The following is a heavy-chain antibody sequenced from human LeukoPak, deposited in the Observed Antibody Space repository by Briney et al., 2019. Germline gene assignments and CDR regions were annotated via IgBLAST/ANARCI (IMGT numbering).Heavy chain of an antibody. Sequence: SETLSLTCAVSGYSISSGYCWGWIRQPPGKGLEWIGSIYHSGSTYYNPSLKSRVTISVDTSKNQFSLKLSSVTAADTAVYYCASRLYYYGSGSYYSWFDPWGQGTLVTVSS. CDR2: IYHSGST. CDR1: GYSISSGYC. D-gene: IGHD3-10*01. CDR3: ASRLYYYGSGSYYSWFDP. J-gene: IGHJ5*02. V-gene: IGHV4-38-2*01.